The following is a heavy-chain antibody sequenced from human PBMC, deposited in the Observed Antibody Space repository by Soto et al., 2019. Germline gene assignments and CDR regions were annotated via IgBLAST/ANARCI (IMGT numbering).Heavy chain of an antibody. D-gene: IGHD2-2*01. J-gene: IGHJ4*02. CDR2: VSKSDYT. CDR1: GFYFNNYG. CDR3: ARGDSIIIPAVSDF. Sequence: PGGSLRLSCAVSGFYFNNYGINWVRQAPGKGLEWVSSVSKSDYTYYSDSVKGRFTISRDNAKNSVSLQMNSLRAEDTAVYYCARGDSIIIPAVSDFWGQGTLVTVSS. V-gene: IGHV3-21*01.